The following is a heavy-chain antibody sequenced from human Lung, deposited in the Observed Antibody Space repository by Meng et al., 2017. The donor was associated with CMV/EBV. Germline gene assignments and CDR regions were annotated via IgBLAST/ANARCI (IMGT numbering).Heavy chain of an antibody. J-gene: IGHJ3*01. CDR1: GFTFINVW. D-gene: IGHD2-8*02. Sequence: SXVASGFTFINVWMSWVRQAPGKGLEWVGRIKSKPDGGTTDYAAPVKGRFSIPRDDSLNTLYLEMNSLEPEDTAVYFCATEGYCAGGVCSFLAFDFWGQGXQVTVSS. CDR3: ATEGYCAGGVCSFLAFDF. CDR2: IKSKPDGGTT. V-gene: IGHV3-15*01.